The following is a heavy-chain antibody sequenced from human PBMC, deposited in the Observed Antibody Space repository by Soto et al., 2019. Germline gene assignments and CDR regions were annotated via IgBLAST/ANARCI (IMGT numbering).Heavy chain of an antibody. CDR3: ARERRVGATTGRYYYGMDV. D-gene: IGHD1-26*01. V-gene: IGHV3-30-3*01. CDR2: ISYDGSNK. Sequence: QVQLVESGGGVVQPGRSLRLSCAASGFTFSSYATHWVRQAPGKGLEWVAVISYDGSNKYYADSVKGRFTISRDNSKNTLYLQMNSLGAEDTAVYYCARERRVGATTGRYYYGMDVWGQGTTVTVSS. J-gene: IGHJ6*02. CDR1: GFTFSSYA.